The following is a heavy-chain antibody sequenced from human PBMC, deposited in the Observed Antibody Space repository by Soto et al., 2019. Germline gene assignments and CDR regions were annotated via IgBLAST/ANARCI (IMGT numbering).Heavy chain of an antibody. Sequence: SETLSLTCTVSGGSISSYYWSWIRQPPGKGLEWIGYIYYSGSTNYNPSLKSRVTISVDTSKNQFSLKLSPVTAADTAVYYCARRFYGGKSTNWFDPWGQGTLVTVSS. J-gene: IGHJ5*02. CDR2: IYYSGST. V-gene: IGHV4-59*01. CDR1: GGSISSYY. CDR3: ARRFYGGKSTNWFDP. D-gene: IGHD4-17*01.